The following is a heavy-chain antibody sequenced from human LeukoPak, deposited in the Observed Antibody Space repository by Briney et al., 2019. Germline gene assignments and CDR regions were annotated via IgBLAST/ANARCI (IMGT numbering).Heavy chain of an antibody. J-gene: IGHJ4*02. CDR2: ISSSGST. Sequence: SETLSLTCTVSGDSISSGDYYWSWIRQPAGKGLEWIGRISSSGSTNYNPSLKSRVTISVDKSKNQFSLRLSSVTAADTAMYYCARGTLYSGWSYYFDYWGQGSQVTVSS. CDR3: ARGTLYSGWSYYFDY. CDR1: GDSISSGDYY. V-gene: IGHV4-61*02. D-gene: IGHD6-19*01.